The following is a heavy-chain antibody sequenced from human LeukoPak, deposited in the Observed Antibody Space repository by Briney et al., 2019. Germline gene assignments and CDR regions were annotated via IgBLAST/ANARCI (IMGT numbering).Heavy chain of an antibody. CDR2: INAGNGNT. Sequence: ASVKVSCKASGYTFTSYAMHWVRQAPGQRLEWMGWINAGNGNTKYSQKFQGRVTITRDTSASTAYMELSSLRSEDTAVYYCARVDSSGYYYGYYGMDVWGKGPRSPSPQ. J-gene: IGHJ6*01. D-gene: IGHD3-22*01. CDR3: ARVDSSGYYYGYYGMDV. V-gene: IGHV1-3*01. CDR1: GYTFTSYA.